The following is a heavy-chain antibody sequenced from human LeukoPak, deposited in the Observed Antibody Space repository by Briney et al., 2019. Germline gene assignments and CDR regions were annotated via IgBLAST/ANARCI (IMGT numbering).Heavy chain of an antibody. CDR3: ARDDRPRVQPVVPAAPYGMDV. Sequence: GGSLRLSCAASGFTFSSYGMHWVRQAPGKGLEWVAVIWYDGSNKYYADSVKGRFTISRDNSKNTLYLQMNSLRAEDTAVCYCARDDRPRVQPVVPAAPYGMDVWGRGTTVTVSS. V-gene: IGHV3-33*01. J-gene: IGHJ6*02. CDR1: GFTFSSYG. CDR2: IWYDGSNK. D-gene: IGHD2-2*01.